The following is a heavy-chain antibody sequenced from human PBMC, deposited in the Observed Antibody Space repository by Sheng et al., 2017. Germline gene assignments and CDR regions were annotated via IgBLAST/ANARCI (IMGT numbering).Heavy chain of an antibody. J-gene: IGHJ6*02. V-gene: IGHV1-69*13. Sequence: QVQLVQSGAEVKKPGSSVKVSCKASGGTFSSYAISWVRQAPGQGLEWMGGIIPIFGTANYAQKFQGRVTITADESTSTAYMELSSLRSEDTAVYYCARRYCSGGSCYSPYYYYGMDVWGQGTTVTVSS. D-gene: IGHD2-15*01. CDR2: IIPIFGTA. CDR1: GGTFSSYA. CDR3: ARRYCSGGSCYSPYYYYGMDV.